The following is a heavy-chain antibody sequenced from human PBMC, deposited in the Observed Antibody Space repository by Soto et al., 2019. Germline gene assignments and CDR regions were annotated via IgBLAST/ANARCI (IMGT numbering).Heavy chain of an antibody. V-gene: IGHV1-69*13. D-gene: IGHD3-16*02. CDR2: IIPIFGTA. CDR1: GGTFSSYA. CDR3: ARSLHDYFQRHYYSFGMDV. J-gene: IGHJ6*02. Sequence: SVKVSCNASGGTFSSYAISWVRQAPGQGLEWMGGIIPIFGTANYAQQFQGRVTITADESTSTAYMELSSLRSEDTAVYYCARSLHDYFQRHYYSFGMDVWGQGTTVTVSS.